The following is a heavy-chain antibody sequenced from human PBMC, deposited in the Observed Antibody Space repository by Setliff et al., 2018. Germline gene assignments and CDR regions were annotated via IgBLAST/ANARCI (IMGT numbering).Heavy chain of an antibody. CDR1: GFTFSTYW. D-gene: IGHD1-1*01. CDR2: IKQDGSDI. CDR3: ARGARLYETDHHYNGWLDP. Sequence: PGGSLSLSCAASGFTFSTYWMSWVRQTPGKGLEWVANIKQDGSDIKYVDSVKGRFTISRDNAKNSLYLQMNNLRAEDTAVYHCARGARLYETDHHYNGWLDPWGQGTLVTVS. J-gene: IGHJ5*02. V-gene: IGHV3-7*01.